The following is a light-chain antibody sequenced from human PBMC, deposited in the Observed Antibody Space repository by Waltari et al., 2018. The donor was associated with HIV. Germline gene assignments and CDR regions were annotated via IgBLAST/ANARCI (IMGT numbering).Light chain of an antibody. Sequence: SYELTQPPSVSVSPGQTARITCSGEKLGDEYVSWFQQRPGRSPILVIYQDSKWPSGIPERFSGSNSGNTATLTISGTQAMDEADYYCQAWDSSTAIFGGGTKLTVL. CDR3: QAWDSSTAI. CDR2: QDS. J-gene: IGLJ2*01. V-gene: IGLV3-1*01. CDR1: KLGDEY.